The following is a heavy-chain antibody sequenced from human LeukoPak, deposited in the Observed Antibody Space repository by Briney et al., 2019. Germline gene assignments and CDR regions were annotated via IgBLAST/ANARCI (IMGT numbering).Heavy chain of an antibody. D-gene: IGHD1-26*01. CDR2: VDPEDGET. Sequence: ASVKVPCKASGYTFTDYYMHWVQQAPGKGLEWMGLVDPEDGETIYAEKFQGRVTITADTSTDTAYMGLSSLRSEDTAVYYCATGMRELLDYWGQGTLVTVSS. CDR3: ATGMRELLDY. V-gene: IGHV1-69-2*01. CDR1: GYTFTDYY. J-gene: IGHJ4*02.